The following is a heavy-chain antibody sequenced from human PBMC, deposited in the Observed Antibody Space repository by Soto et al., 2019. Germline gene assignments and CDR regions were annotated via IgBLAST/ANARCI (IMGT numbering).Heavy chain of an antibody. J-gene: IGHJ3*02. CDR1: GFTFSSYA. D-gene: IGHD2-21*02. V-gene: IGHV3-23*01. CDR2: ISGSGGST. CDR3: AKDLYYCGGDFHYGVEAFDI. Sequence: EVQLLESGGGLVQPGGSLRLSCAASGFTFSSYAMSWVRQAPGKGLEWVSAISGSGGSTYYADSVKGRFTISRDNSKNTLYLQMNSLRAEDTAVYYCAKDLYYCGGDFHYGVEAFDIWGQGTMVTVSS.